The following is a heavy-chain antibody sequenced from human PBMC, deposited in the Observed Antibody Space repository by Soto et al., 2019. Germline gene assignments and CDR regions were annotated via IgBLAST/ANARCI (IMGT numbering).Heavy chain of an antibody. CDR2: MHYSGST. CDR3: ARQVARRLNWLDP. CDR1: GGSINSINYN. V-gene: IGHV4-39*01. D-gene: IGHD2-15*01. J-gene: IGHJ5*02. Sequence: SETLSLTCTVSGGSINSINYNLFCIRQPPGKGLELIGSMHYSGSTYYNAPLKSRVTISVDTSRQQFSLKLSSVTAADTAVYYCARQVARRLNWLDPWGQGTLVTVSS.